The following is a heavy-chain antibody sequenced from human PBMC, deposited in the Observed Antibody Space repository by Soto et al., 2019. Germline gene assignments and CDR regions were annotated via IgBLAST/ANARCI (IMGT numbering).Heavy chain of an antibody. Sequence: QVQLVESGGGVVQPGRSLRLSCAASGFTFSSYGMHWVRQAPGKGLEWVAVIWYDGSNKYYADSVKGRFTISRDNSKNTLYLQMNSLRAEDTAVYYCARESSGGNFDYWGQGTLVTVSS. V-gene: IGHV3-33*01. CDR3: ARESSGGNFDY. CDR2: IWYDGSNK. CDR1: GFTFSSYG. J-gene: IGHJ4*02. D-gene: IGHD2-15*01.